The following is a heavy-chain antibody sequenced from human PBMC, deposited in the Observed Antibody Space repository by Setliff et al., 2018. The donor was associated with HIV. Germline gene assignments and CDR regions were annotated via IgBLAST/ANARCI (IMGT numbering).Heavy chain of an antibody. J-gene: IGHJ4*02. CDR3: ARHGVDDTSANYFRFGVHDH. CDR1: GGSVSSSSPY. Sequence: SETLSLTCTVSGGSVSSSSPYWGWIRQPPGKGLEWIGNVCYSRSSYYNPSLKSRVTISVDTSKNQFSLKLSSVTAADTAVYYCARHGVDDTSANYFRFGVHDHWGQGTLVTVSS. D-gene: IGHD3-22*01. CDR2: VCYSRSS. V-gene: IGHV4-39*01.